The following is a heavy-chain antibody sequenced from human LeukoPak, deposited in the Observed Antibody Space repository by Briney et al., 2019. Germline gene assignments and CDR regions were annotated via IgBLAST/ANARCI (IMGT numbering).Heavy chain of an antibody. CDR3: ASSDGAYDYVWGSYRPWLN. J-gene: IGHJ4*02. V-gene: IGHV1-69*04. CDR2: IIPIFGIA. D-gene: IGHD3-16*02. CDR1: GGTFSSYA. Sequence: ASVKVSCKASGGTFSSYAISWVRQARGQGLEWMGRIIPIFGIANYAQKFQGRVTITADKSTSTAYMELSSLRSEDTAVYYCASSDGAYDYVWGSYRPWLNWGQGTLVTVSS.